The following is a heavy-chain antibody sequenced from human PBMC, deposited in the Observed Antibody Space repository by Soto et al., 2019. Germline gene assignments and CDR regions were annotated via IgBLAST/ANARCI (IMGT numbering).Heavy chain of an antibody. V-gene: IGHV3-66*01. CDR2: IYSDGRT. J-gene: IGHJ4*02. D-gene: IGHD3-10*01. CDR3: TRDSSYYGSGRGVLDY. Sequence: EVQLVESGGGLVQPGGSLRLSCAVSGFTVNNNYMSWVRQAPGKGLEWVSAIYSDGRTYYADSVQGRFTVSRDTSRNTLYLQMNSLRDEDTAVYYCTRDSSYYGSGRGVLDYWGQGTLVTVSS. CDR1: GFTVNNNY.